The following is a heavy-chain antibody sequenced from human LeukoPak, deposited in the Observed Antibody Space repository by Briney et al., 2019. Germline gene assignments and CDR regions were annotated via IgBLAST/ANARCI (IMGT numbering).Heavy chain of an antibody. CDR3: ARVTTGGYYNC. V-gene: IGHV4-61*02. D-gene: IGHD3-22*01. CDR2: IYTSGST. CDR1: GGSTSSGSYY. J-gene: IGHJ4*02. Sequence: PSQTLSLTCTVSGGSTSSGSYYLSWIRRPAGKGLEWIGRIYTSGSTNYNPSLKSRVTISVDTSKNQFSLKLSSVTAADTAVYYCARVTTGGYYNCWGQGTLVTVSS.